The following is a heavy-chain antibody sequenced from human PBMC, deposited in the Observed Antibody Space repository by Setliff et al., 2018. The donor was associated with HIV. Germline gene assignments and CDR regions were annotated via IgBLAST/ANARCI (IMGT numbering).Heavy chain of an antibody. D-gene: IGHD3-3*02. Sequence: GGSLRLSCEASGFTFSDYLMIWVRHAPGKGPEWVASMNEDGSRKYHGDSVRGRFTISRDNAKKSLYLQMNSLRAEDTAVYYCARGLERTNSLFGVVSIWFDPWGPGTLVTVPS. CDR3: ARGLERTNSLFGVVSIWFDP. J-gene: IGHJ5*02. V-gene: IGHV3-7*03. CDR1: GFTFSDYL. CDR2: MNEDGSRK.